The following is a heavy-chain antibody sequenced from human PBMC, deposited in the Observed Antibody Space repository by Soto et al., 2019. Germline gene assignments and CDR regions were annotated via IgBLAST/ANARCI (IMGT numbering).Heavy chain of an antibody. CDR2: INHSGST. CDR1: GGSFSGYY. Sequence: QVQLQQWGAGLLKPSETLSLTCAVYGGSFSGYYWSWIRQPPGKGLEWIGEINHSGSTNYNPSLKRRVTISVDTSKNQFSLKLSSVTAADTAVYYCARGGGYCSGGSCYSDLDYWGQGTLVTVSS. CDR3: ARGGGYCSGGSCYSDLDY. D-gene: IGHD2-15*01. V-gene: IGHV4-34*01. J-gene: IGHJ4*02.